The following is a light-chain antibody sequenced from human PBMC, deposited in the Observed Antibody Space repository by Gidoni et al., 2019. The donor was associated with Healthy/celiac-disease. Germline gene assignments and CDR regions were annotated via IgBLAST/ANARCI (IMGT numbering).Light chain of an antibody. J-gene: IGLJ1*01. CDR1: SSNIGAGYD. CDR2: GNS. CDR3: QSYDSSLSGWGV. Sequence: QSVLPPPPSLSGAPGHRVTISCTGSSSNIGAGYDVHWYQQLPGTAPKLLIYGNSNRPSGVPDRFSGAKSGTSASLAITGLQAEDEADYYCQSYDSSLSGWGVFGTGTKVTVL. V-gene: IGLV1-40*01.